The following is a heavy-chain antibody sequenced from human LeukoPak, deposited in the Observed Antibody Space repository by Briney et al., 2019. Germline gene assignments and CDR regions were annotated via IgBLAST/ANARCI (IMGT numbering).Heavy chain of an antibody. V-gene: IGHV1-24*01. D-gene: IGHD6-19*01. CDR3: ATGVAGGNWFDP. CDR2: FDPEDGET. Sequence: ASVKVSCKVSGYTLAELSMHWVRQAPGKGLEWMGGFDPEDGETIYAQTFQGRVTMTEDTSTDTAYMELRSLRSEDTAVYYCATGVAGGNWFDPWGQGTLVTVSS. J-gene: IGHJ5*02. CDR1: GYTLAELS.